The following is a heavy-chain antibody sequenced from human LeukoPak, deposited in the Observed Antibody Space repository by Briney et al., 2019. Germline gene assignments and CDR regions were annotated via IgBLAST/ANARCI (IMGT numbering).Heavy chain of an antibody. V-gene: IGHV3-21*01. CDR2: IGTSTSSI. J-gene: IGHJ6*03. D-gene: IGHD7-27*01. CDR1: GFTFSTYT. CDR3: ARDMGIIPYYYYYMDV. Sequence: GGSLRLSCAASGFTFSTYTINWVRQAPGKGLEWVSSIGTSTSSIYYADSVKGRFTISRDNAENSLYLQINSLRAEDTAVYYCARDMGIIPYYYYYMDVWGKGTTVTVSS.